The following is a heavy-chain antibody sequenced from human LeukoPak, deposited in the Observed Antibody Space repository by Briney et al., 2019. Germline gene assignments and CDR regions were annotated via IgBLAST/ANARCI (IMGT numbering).Heavy chain of an antibody. CDR2: IGTAGDT. CDR1: GFNFSSHD. D-gene: IGHD1-26*01. Sequence: GGSLRLSFAAPGFNFSSHDMHWVRQATGKGLEWVSAIGTAGDTSYPDSVKGRFTISKENAKNSLYLQMNSLRAGDTAVYYCARWEEQLEAFDIWGQGTMVTVSS. V-gene: IGHV3-13*01. CDR3: ARWEEQLEAFDI. J-gene: IGHJ3*02.